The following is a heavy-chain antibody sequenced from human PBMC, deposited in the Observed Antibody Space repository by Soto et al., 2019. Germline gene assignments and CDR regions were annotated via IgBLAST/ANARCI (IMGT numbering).Heavy chain of an antibody. Sequence: QITLKESGPALVKPTQTLTLTCTLSGFSIGTSGVGVGWIRQPPGKALEWLAIIYWDDDKRYNPSLRSRLTVSKDTSNNQVVLTVTNVDPVDTATYYCAHRRTYSGSWDEGCFDSWGQGTLVTVSS. CDR2: IYWDDDK. V-gene: IGHV2-5*02. CDR3: AHRRTYSGSWDEGCFDS. CDR1: GFSIGTSGVG. D-gene: IGHD6-13*01. J-gene: IGHJ4*02.